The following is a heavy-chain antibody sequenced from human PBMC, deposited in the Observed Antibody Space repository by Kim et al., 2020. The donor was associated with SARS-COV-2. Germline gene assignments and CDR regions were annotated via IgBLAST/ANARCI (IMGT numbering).Heavy chain of an antibody. CDR3: ARASSYSSSWYGIDF. V-gene: IGHV3-30*04. J-gene: IGHJ4*02. D-gene: IGHD6-13*01. CDR1: GFSFTSYA. Sequence: GGSLRHSCAASGFSFTSYAIHWVRQPPGKGLEWVAVVSYEGTDKDYADSVVGRFTISRDNSKNTVYLQMNSLRGEDTAMYFCARASSYSSSWYGIDFWGQGTLVTVSS. CDR2: VSYEGTDK.